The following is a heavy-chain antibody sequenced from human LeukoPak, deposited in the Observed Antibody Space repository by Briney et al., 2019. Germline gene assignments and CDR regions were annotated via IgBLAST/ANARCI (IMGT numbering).Heavy chain of an antibody. CDR2: TKNKAENFAT. V-gene: IGHV3-72*01. J-gene: IGHJ4*02. CDR1: GYIFSDHY. D-gene: IGHD3-3*01. Sequence: GGSLRLSCAVSGYIFSDHYIDWVRQAPGKGLEWVGHTKNKAENFATEYAASVIGRFTISRDDSTNSVFLQMNSLKTDDTAVYYRTRWRSGVSDWGQGTLVTVSS. CDR3: TRWRSGVSD.